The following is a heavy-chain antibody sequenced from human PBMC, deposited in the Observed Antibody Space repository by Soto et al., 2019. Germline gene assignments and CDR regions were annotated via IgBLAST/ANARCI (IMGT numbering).Heavy chain of an antibody. Sequence: SETLSLPCTVSGGSISSGGYYWSWIRQHPGKGLEWIGYIYYSGSTYYNPSLKSRVTISADTSKNQFSLKLSSVTAADTAVYYCARDSGDKAFDYWGQGTLVTVSS. V-gene: IGHV4-31*03. CDR1: GGSISSGGYY. CDR3: ARDSGDKAFDY. J-gene: IGHJ4*02. CDR2: IYYSGST. D-gene: IGHD3-10*01.